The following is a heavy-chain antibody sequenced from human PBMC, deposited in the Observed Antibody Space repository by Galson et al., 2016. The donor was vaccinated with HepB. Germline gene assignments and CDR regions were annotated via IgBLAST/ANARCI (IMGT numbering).Heavy chain of an antibody. Sequence: SLRLSCAASGFTFSRYTMNWVRQAPGKGLEWVSYISSTSSTIYYADSVKGRFTISRDNAKNSLYLQMNSLRDEDTAVYYCARALFGSGSYWCMDVWGQGTAVTVAS. J-gene: IGHJ6*02. V-gene: IGHV3-48*02. CDR2: ISSTSSTI. D-gene: IGHD3-10*01. CDR1: GFTFSRYT. CDR3: ARALFGSGSYWCMDV.